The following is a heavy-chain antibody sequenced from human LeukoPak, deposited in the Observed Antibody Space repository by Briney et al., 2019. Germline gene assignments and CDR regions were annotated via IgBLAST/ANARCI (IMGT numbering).Heavy chain of an antibody. CDR2: ISSDGSST. Sequence: PGGSLRLSCEASAFTFRSYWMHWVRQAPGKGLVWVSRISSDGSSTSYADSVKGRFTISRDNAKKTLYLQMNSLRAEDTAVYYCARAGVLSRPRIWGQGTMVTVSS. J-gene: IGHJ3*02. V-gene: IGHV3-74*01. CDR3: ARAGVLSRPRI. D-gene: IGHD3-10*01. CDR1: AFTFRSYW.